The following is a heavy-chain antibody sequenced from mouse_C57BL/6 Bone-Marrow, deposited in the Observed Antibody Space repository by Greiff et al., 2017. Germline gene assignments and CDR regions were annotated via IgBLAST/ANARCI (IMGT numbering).Heavy chain of an antibody. CDR3: ASLGDYDGGFAY. Sequence: VQLQQSGAELMKPGASVKLSCKATGYTFPGYWIEWVKQRPGHGLEWIGEVLPGSGSTNYNEKFKGKATFTADTSSNTAYMQLRSLTPEDSAIYDCASLGDYDGGFAYWGQGTLVTVSA. V-gene: IGHV1-9*01. CDR1: GYTFPGYW. J-gene: IGHJ3*01. CDR2: VLPGSGST. D-gene: IGHD2-4*01.